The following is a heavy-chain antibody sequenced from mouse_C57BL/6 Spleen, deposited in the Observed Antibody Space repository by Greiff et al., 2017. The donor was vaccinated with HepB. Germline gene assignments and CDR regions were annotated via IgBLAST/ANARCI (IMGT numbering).Heavy chain of an antibody. CDR2: INPGSGGT. V-gene: IGHV1-54*01. Sequence: VQLQQSGAELVRPGTSVKVSCKASGYAFTNYLIEWVKQRPGQGLEWIGVINPGSGGTNYNEKFKGKATLTADKSSSTAYMQLSSLTSEDSAVYFCAGLLREMDYWGQGTSVTVSS. J-gene: IGHJ4*01. D-gene: IGHD2-3*01. CDR1: GYAFTNYL. CDR3: AGLLREMDY.